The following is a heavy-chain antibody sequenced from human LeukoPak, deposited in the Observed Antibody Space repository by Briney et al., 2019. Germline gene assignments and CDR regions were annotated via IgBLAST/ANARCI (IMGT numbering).Heavy chain of an antibody. J-gene: IGHJ4*02. D-gene: IGHD5-12*01. CDR3: AKDLDIVATITGN. Sequence: GGSLRLSCAASGFTFSSYTMSWVRQAPGKGLEWVSGVSGSGGSTYYADSVKGRFTISRDNSKNTLYLQMNSLGAEDTAVYYCAKDLDIVATITGNWGQGTLVTVSS. CDR2: VSGSGGST. CDR1: GFTFSSYT. V-gene: IGHV3-23*01.